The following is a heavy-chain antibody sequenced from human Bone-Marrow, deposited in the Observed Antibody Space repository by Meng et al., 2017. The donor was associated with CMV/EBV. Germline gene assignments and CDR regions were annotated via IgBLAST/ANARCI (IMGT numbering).Heavy chain of an antibody. CDR3: ASSEMYYYDSSGYYQRGY. V-gene: IGHV3-53*01. J-gene: IGHJ4*02. CDR1: GFTVSSNY. D-gene: IGHD3-22*01. Sequence: GGSLRLSCAASGFTVSSNYMRWVRQAPGKGLEWVSVIYSGGSTYYADSVKGRFTISRDNSKNTLYLQMNSLRAEDTAVYYCASSEMYYYDSSGYYQRGYWGQGTLVTVSS. CDR2: IYSGGST.